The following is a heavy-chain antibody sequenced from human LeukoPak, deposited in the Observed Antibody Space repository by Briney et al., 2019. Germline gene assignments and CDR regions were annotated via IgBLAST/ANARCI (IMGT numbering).Heavy chain of an antibody. V-gene: IGHV3-23*01. CDR1: GFTFSSYA. CDR3: AKGVGYCSSTSCYSGQFDY. CDR2: ISGSGGST. Sequence: GGSLRLYCAASGFTFSSYAMSWARQAPGKGLEWVSAISGSGGSTYYADSVKGRFTISRDNSKNTLYLQMNSLRAEDTAVYYCAKGVGYCSSTSCYSGQFDYWGQGTLVTVSS. D-gene: IGHD2-2*03. J-gene: IGHJ4*02.